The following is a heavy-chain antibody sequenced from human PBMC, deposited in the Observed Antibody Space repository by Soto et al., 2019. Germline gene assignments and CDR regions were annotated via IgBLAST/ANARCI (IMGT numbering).Heavy chain of an antibody. D-gene: IGHD2-15*01. CDR1: GYIFTAYS. V-gene: IGHV1-46*01. CDR3: AREENCSDGICYSEYFQR. Sequence: QVQLVQSRAEVKKPGASVKVSCKASGYIFTAYSMHWVRQAPGQGLEWMGVVNPSGGSTNYAQKFQGRITMTTDTSTSTVYMDLSSPTSEDTAVYYCAREENCSDGICYSEYFQRWGQGTLVTVSS. CDR2: VNPSGGST. J-gene: IGHJ1*01.